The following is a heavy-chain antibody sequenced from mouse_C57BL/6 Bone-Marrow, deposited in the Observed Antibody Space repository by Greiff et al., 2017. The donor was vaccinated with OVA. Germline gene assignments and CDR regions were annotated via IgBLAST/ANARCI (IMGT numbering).Heavy chain of an antibody. CDR2: ISSGGDYI. Sequence: EVKLMESGEGLVKPGGSLKLSCAASGFTFSSYAMSWVRQTPEKRLEWVAYISSGGDYIYYADTVKGRFTISRDNARNTLYLQMSSLKSEDTAMYYCTREENYYGSEGAMDYWGQGTSVTVSS. CDR1: GFTFSSYA. J-gene: IGHJ4*01. CDR3: TREENYYGSEGAMDY. D-gene: IGHD1-1*01. V-gene: IGHV5-9-1*02.